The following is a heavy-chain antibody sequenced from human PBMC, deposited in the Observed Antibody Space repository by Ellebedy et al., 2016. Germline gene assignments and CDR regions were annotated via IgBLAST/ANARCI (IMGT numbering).Heavy chain of an antibody. J-gene: IGHJ4*02. CDR1: GYTFTSYG. CDR2: ISTYDGNT. CDR3: ARDSGRASHFRTCGDY. Sequence: GPSVKVSCKASGYTFTSYGISWVRQAPGQGLEWMGWISTYDGNTNYAQNLQGRVTMTTDTSTGTVYMELRSLISDDTAVYYCARDSGRASHFRTCGDYWGQGTLVTVSS. D-gene: IGHD1-14*01. V-gene: IGHV1-18*01.